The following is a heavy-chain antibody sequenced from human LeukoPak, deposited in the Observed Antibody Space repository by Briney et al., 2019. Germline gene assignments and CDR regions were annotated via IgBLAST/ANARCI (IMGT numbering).Heavy chain of an antibody. CDR2: ISGSAGST. J-gene: IGHJ4*02. V-gene: IGHV3-23*01. CDR1: VFTFSSYA. CDR3: AKDSTYSRSSRHY. Sequence: GGSPRLSCAASVFTFSSYAMSLVRQAPGKGLEWVSAISGSAGSTYYADSVKGRFTISRDNSKNTLYLQMNSLRAKDTAVYYCAKDSTYSRSSRHYWGQATLVTVSS. D-gene: IGHD1-26*01.